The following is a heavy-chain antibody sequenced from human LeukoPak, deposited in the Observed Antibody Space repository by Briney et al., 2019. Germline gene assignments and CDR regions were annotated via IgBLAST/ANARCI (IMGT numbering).Heavy chain of an antibody. V-gene: IGHV1-69*13. CDR3: ARGVDYSNYERKEVWFDP. D-gene: IGHD4-11*01. CDR1: GYTFTSYG. J-gene: IGHJ5*02. Sequence: GASVKVSCKASGYTFTSYGISWVQQAPGQGLEWMGGIIPIFGTANYAQKFQGRVTITADESTSTAYMELSSLRSEDTAVYYCARGVDYSNYERKEVWFDPWGQGTLVTVSS. CDR2: IIPIFGTA.